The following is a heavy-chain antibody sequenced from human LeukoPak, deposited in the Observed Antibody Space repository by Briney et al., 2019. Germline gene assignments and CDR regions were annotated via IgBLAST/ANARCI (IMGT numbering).Heavy chain of an antibody. V-gene: IGHV4-4*07. CDR2: IYTSGST. CDR3: QRQGFYDSSGYYEP. J-gene: IGHJ5*02. D-gene: IGHD3-22*01. CDR1: GGSISSYY. Sequence: SETLSLTCTVSGGSISSYYWSWIRQPAGKGLEWIGRIYTSGSTNYNPSLKSRVTMSVDTSKNQFSLKLSSVTAADTAVYYCQRQGFYDSSGYYEPWGQGTLVTVSS.